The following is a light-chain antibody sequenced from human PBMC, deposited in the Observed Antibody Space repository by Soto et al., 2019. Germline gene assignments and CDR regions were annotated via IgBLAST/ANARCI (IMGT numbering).Light chain of an antibody. J-gene: IGKJ5*01. V-gene: IGKV3-20*01. CDR2: GAS. CDR3: QQYGSSPPIT. Sequence: EIVLTQSTGTLSLSPGERATLSCRASQSVSSSYLAWYQQKPGQAPRLLIYGASSRATGIPDRFSCSGSVTYFTLSISRLEPEDFSVYYCQQYGSSPPITFGQGTRLEIK. CDR1: QSVSSSY.